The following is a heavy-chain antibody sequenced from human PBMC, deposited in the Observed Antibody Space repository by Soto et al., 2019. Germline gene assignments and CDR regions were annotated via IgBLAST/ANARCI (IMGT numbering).Heavy chain of an antibody. CDR2: ISAYNGNT. D-gene: IGHD3-22*01. Sequence: ASVKVSCKASGYTFTSYGISWVRQAPGQGLEWMGWISAYNGNTNYAQKLQGRVTMTTDTSTSTAYMELRSLRSDDTAVYYCARAPVITMIVVVSGMEVWGQGTTVTVSS. J-gene: IGHJ6*02. V-gene: IGHV1-18*01. CDR1: GYTFTSYG. CDR3: ARAPVITMIVVVSGMEV.